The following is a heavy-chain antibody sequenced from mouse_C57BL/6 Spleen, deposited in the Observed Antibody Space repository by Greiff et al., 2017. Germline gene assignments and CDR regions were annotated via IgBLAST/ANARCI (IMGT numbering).Heavy chain of an antibody. D-gene: IGHD6-1*01. CDR1: GFNIKDYY. CDR3: TRSQAAAATPDSINYAMDY. V-gene: IGHV14-2*01. Sequence: EVQLKQSGAELVKPGASVKLSCTASGFNIKDYYMHWVKQRTEQGLEWIGRIDPEDGDTKYAPKFQGTATITADTTSNTAYLQLSSLTSEDTAVSDCTRSQAAAATPDSINYAMDYWGQGTSVTVSS. CDR2: IDPEDGDT. J-gene: IGHJ4*01.